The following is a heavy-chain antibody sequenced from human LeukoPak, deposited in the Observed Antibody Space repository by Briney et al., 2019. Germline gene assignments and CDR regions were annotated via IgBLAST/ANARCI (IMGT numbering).Heavy chain of an antibody. CDR3: ARDAHCTGVSCYSPYNWFDP. D-gene: IGHD2-15*01. V-gene: IGHV4-59*12. CDR2: IYYNGST. CDR1: GGSISSYY. J-gene: IGHJ5*02. Sequence: PSETLSLTCTVSGGSISSYYWSWIRQPPGKGLEWIGYIYYNGSTNFNPSLKSRVTISVDTAKNQFSLKVTSVTAADTAAYYCARDAHCTGVSCYSPYNWFDPWGQGTLVTVSS.